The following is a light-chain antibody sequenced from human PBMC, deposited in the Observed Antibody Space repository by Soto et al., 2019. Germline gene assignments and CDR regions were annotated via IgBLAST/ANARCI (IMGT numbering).Light chain of an antibody. J-gene: IGKJ2*01. CDR3: QQRYKTSLSS. V-gene: IGKV1-39*01. CDR1: QRIDNF. CDR2: GAS. Sequence: DIQMTQSPSFLSASVGDRVTITCRASQRIDNFLNWYQQKPGKAPKRLIYGASSLQSGVPSRFSGSGSGSDLPLTLTSLQPEDSATYHYQQRYKTSLSSFGQGTKVEIK.